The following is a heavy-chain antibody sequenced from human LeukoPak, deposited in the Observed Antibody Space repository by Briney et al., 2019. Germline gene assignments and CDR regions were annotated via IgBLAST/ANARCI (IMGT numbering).Heavy chain of an antibody. CDR3: ASAADLFTAYFAFDY. J-gene: IGHJ4*02. D-gene: IGHD3-9*01. Sequence: WNGGTTGYADSVKGRFTISRDNAKNSVYLQMNSLRAEDTALYYCASAADLFTAYFAFDYWGQGALVTVSS. V-gene: IGHV3-20*03. CDR2: WNGGTT.